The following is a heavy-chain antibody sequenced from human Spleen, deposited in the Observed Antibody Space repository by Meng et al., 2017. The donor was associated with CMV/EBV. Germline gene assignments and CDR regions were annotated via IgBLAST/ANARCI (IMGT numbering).Heavy chain of an antibody. CDR2: VYDTGST. CDR1: SDSMSEYH. D-gene: IGHD6-19*01. V-gene: IGHV4-59*01. CDR3: ARVRGAVAGVEWFDP. Sequence: SETLSLTCSVSSDSMSEYHWSWIRQAPGGGLEWIGHVYDTGSTHYNPSLTGRVTISVDPSERQVSLRLNSVTPADTAVYYCARVRGAVAGVEWFDPWGQGTLVTVSS. J-gene: IGHJ5*02.